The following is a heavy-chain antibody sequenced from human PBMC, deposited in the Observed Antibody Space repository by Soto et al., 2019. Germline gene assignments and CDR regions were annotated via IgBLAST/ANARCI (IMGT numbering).Heavy chain of an antibody. CDR1: GGSISGSY. Sequence: KPSETLSLTCTVSGGSISGSYWSWIRQTPGKVLEWVGYIHYSGSTNYNPSLKSRVTMSVDSAKNQFSLQLSSVTAAETAGYFCTKYRRTDAEGYSFDYWGQGALVTVSS. CDR3: TKYRRTDAEGYSFDY. J-gene: IGHJ4*02. D-gene: IGHD2-15*01. CDR2: IHYSGST. V-gene: IGHV4-59*01.